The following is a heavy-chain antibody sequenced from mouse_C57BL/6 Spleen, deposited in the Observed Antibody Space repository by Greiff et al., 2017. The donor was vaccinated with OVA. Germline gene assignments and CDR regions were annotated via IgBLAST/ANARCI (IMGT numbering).Heavy chain of an antibody. CDR2: IDPSDSYT. D-gene: IGHD2-4*01. CDR1: GYTFTSYW. V-gene: IGHV1-69*01. CDR3: ARPPGSGYDYTWFAY. Sequence: VQLQQPGAELVMPGASVKLSCKASGYTFTSYWMHWVKQRPGQGLEWIGEIDPSDSYTNYNQKFKGKSTLTVDKSSSTAYMQLSSLTSEDSAVYYCARPPGSGYDYTWFAYWGQGTLVTVSA. J-gene: IGHJ3*01.